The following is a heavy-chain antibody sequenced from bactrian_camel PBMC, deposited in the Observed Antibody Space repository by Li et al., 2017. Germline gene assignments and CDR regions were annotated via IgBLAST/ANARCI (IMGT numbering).Heavy chain of an antibody. CDR3: AADDSYDCYSAL. CDR1: GYTFSALN. CDR2: IDSGGSA. J-gene: IGHJ4*01. V-gene: IGHV3S53*01. D-gene: IGHD3*01. Sequence: HVQLVESGGASVQAGGSLRLTCRISGYTFSALNMGWFRQAPGNKREGVAVIDSGGSAMYADSVKGRFTISRDNAKNKLFLQMNNLKADDTAVYHCAADDSYDCYSALGGPGTQVTVS.